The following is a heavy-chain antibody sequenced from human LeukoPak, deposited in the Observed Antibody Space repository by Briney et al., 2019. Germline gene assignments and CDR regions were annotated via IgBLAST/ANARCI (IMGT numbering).Heavy chain of an antibody. CDR1: GFTFSSYE. CDR3: ARYCSGGSCYSGGEYYYYGMDV. J-gene: IGHJ6*02. D-gene: IGHD2-15*01. CDR2: ISSSGSTI. V-gene: IGHV3-48*03. Sequence: GGSLRLSCAASGFTFSSYEMNWVRQAPGKGLEWVSYISSSGSTIYYADSVKGRFTISRDNAKNSLYLQMNSQRAEDTAVYYCARYCSGGSCYSGGEYYYYGMDVWGQGTTVTVSS.